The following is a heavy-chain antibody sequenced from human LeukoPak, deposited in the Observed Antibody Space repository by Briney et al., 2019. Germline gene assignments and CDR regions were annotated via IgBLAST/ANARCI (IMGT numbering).Heavy chain of an antibody. J-gene: IGHJ4*02. CDR2: IYPGDSDT. CDR1: GYSFTSYW. CDR3: ARLNKRSRVLLWFGESFDY. Sequence: GESLKISCKGSGYSFTSYWIGWVRQMPGKGLEWMGIIYPGDSDTRYSPSFQGQVTISADKSISTAYLQWSSLKASDTAMYYCARLNKRSRVLLWFGESFDYWGQGTLVTVSS. V-gene: IGHV5-51*01. D-gene: IGHD3-10*01.